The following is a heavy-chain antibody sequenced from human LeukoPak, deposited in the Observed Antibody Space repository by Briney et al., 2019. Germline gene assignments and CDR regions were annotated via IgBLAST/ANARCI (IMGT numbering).Heavy chain of an antibody. V-gene: IGHV4-38-2*02. Sequence: SETLSLTCSVSGYSISSDSYWGWIRQPPGKGLVWIGSIYHSGNTYYNPSLKSRVTILIDTSKNQFSLKLNPVTAADTAVYYCARAGYSNGLDYWGQGTLVTVSS. CDR2: IYHSGNT. D-gene: IGHD6-19*01. J-gene: IGHJ4*02. CDR1: GYSISSDSY. CDR3: ARAGYSNGLDY.